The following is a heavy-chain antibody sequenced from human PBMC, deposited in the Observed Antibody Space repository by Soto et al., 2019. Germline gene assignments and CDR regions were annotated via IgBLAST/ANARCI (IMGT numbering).Heavy chain of an antibody. J-gene: IGHJ5*02. CDR1: GFTCSIYG. CDR3: AKRGYGRYNWFDP. Sequence: XLGLSCAGSGFTCSIYGMHWVRQAPGKGLEWVAVISYDGSNKYYADSVKGRFTISRDNSKNTLYLQMNSLRAEDTAVYYCAKRGYGRYNWFDPWGQGTLVTVSS. D-gene: IGHD5-18*01. CDR2: ISYDGSNK. V-gene: IGHV3-30*18.